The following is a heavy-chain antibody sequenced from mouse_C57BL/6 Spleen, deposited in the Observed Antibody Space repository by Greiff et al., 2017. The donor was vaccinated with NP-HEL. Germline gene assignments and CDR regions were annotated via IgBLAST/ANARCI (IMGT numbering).Heavy chain of an antibody. CDR2: IYPSDSYT. J-gene: IGHJ4*01. CDR3: ARGGITSYYSMDY. CDR1: GYTFTSYW. Sequence: QVQLQQPGAELVLPGASVKLSCKASGYTFTSYWMHWVKQRPGQGLEWIGEIYPSDSYTNYNQKLKGKSTLTLDNSSSPAYIQLSSLTSEDSAVYYCARGGITSYYSMDYWGQGTSVTVSS. V-gene: IGHV1-69*01. D-gene: IGHD1-1*01.